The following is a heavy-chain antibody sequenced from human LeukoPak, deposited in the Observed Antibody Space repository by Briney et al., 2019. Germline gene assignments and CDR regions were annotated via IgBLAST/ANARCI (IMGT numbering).Heavy chain of an antibody. Sequence: SETLSLTCTVSGGSLSSHYWNWIRQPPGKGLEWIEYIYSSGSTNYNPSLKSRVTISLDTSKNEFSLRLSSATAADTALYYCARAYTSSLPFLIWGRGTLVTVSS. V-gene: IGHV4-59*11. CDR3: ARAYTSSLPFLI. CDR1: GGSLSSHY. D-gene: IGHD2-2*02. CDR2: IYSSGST. J-gene: IGHJ4*02.